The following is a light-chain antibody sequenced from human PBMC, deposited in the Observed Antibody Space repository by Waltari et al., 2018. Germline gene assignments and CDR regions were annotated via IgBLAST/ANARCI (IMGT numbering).Light chain of an antibody. J-gene: IGKJ1*01. V-gene: IGKV1-9*01. CDR1: QGIGSY. Sequence: DIQMSQSPSSLSASVGDRVTITCRASQGIGSYLSWFQQKPGKAPKLLIFYATSLASGVPSRFSGSGSGTEFTLIISSLQPEDFATYHCQQGDTYPWTFGQGTKVEIK. CDR3: QQGDTYPWT. CDR2: YAT.